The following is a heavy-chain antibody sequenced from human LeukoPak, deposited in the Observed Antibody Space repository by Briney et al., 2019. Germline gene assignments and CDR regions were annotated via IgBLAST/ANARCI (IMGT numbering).Heavy chain of an antibody. CDR3: ARSYGSGNLFDY. J-gene: IGHJ4*02. CDR2: LSMRGTT. CDR1: GASIRSSF. Sequence: SETLSLTCTVSGASIRSSFWNWIRQPPGRGLEWIGYLSMRGTTNYNPPLKSRVTISVDTSKNQFSLKLSSVTAADTAVYYCARSYGSGNLFDYWGQGTLVTVSS. V-gene: IGHV4-59*01. D-gene: IGHD3-10*01.